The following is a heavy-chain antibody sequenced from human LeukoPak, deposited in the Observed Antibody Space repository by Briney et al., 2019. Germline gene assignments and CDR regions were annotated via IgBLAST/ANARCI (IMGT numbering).Heavy chain of an antibody. CDR3: ARGVMTTVTTRGCCAFDI. J-gene: IGHJ3*02. Sequence: ASVKVSCKASGYTFTSYGISWVRQAPGQGLEWMGWISAYNGNTSYAQKLQGRVTMTTDTSTSTAYMELRSLRSDDTAVYYCARGVMTTVTTRGCCAFDIWGQGTMVTVSS. V-gene: IGHV1-18*01. D-gene: IGHD4-17*01. CDR2: ISAYNGNT. CDR1: GYTFTSYG.